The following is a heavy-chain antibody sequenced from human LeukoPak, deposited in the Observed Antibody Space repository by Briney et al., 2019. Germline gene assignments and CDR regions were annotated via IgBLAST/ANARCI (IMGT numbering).Heavy chain of an antibody. CDR3: ARDVRVMGYYYGMDV. CDR2: IIPILGIA. D-gene: IGHD3-16*01. CDR1: GGTFSSYA. V-gene: IGHV1-69*04. Sequence: ASVKVSCKASGGTFSSYAISWVRQAPGQGLEWMGRIIPILGIANCAQKFQGRVTITADKSTSTAYMELSSLRSEDTAVYYCARDVRVMGYYYGMDVWGQGTTVTVSS. J-gene: IGHJ6*02.